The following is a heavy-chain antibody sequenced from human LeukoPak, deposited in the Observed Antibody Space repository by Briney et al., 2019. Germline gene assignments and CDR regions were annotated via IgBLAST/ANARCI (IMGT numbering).Heavy chain of an antibody. CDR1: GYSISRGYY. V-gene: IGHV4-38-2*01. CDR2: VYHTGST. Sequence: SETLSLTCAVSGYSISRGYYWALIRQPPGKGLEWIGTVYHTGSTYYNPSLDSRVTISVDTSKNEFSLNLKSVTAADTAVYYCARAGWIITSGIGYWDQGALVTVSS. J-gene: IGHJ4*02. D-gene: IGHD3-10*01. CDR3: ARAGWIITSGIGY.